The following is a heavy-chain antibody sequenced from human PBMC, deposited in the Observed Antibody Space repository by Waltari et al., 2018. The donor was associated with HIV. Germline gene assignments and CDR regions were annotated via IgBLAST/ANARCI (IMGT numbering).Heavy chain of an antibody. V-gene: IGHV3-53*04. J-gene: IGHJ5*02. CDR2: IYSGGST. CDR3: ARGDTGFGELLFET. CDR1: GFHDRSNY. Sequence: EVQLVESGGGLVQPGGSLKLSCAASGFHDRSNYMTCVRPAQGKGLEWVSVIYSGGSTYYADSVKGRFTISRHNSKNTLYLQMNSLRAEDTAVYYCARGDTGFGELLFETWGQGTLVTVSS. D-gene: IGHD3-10*01.